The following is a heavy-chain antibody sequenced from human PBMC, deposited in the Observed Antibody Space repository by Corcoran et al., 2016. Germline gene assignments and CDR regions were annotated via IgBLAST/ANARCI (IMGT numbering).Heavy chain of an antibody. Sequence: QVQVVQSGAEVKKPGASVKVSCKASGYSFTDYYMHWVRQAPGQGLEWMGWTNPNSGDTKYEQKFQGRVTMTRDASSSTAYMELSSLRSDDTAVYYCATLGAAVSYWGQGTLVTVSS. J-gene: IGHJ4*02. CDR1: GYSFTDYY. D-gene: IGHD6-25*01. V-gene: IGHV1-2*02. CDR2: TNPNSGDT. CDR3: ATLGAAVSY.